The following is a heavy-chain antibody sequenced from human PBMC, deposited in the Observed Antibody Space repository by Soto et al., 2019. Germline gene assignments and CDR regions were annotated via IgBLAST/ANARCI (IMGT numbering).Heavy chain of an antibody. CDR1: GFAFGSYW. J-gene: IGHJ5*02. D-gene: IGHD6-19*01. CDR3: ARGSLYSSVWLNWFDP. V-gene: IGHV3-7*03. CDR2: INQGGSET. Sequence: GGSLRLSCGASGFAFGSYWMGWVRRAPAKGLEWVAYINQGGSETYYVDSVRGRFTVSRDNARNSLDLQMNSLRADDTAVYYCARGSLYSSVWLNWFDPWGRGTLVTVSS.